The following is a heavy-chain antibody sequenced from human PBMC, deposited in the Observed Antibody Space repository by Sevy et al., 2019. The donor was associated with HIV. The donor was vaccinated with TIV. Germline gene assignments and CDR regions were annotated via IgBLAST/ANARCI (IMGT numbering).Heavy chain of an antibody. CDR3: ARKNYDSSGYYEGYYFDY. Sequence: ASVKVSCKASGYTFTGYYMHWVRQAPGQGLEWMGWINPNSGGTNYAQKFQGRVTMTRDTSISTAYMELSRLRSDDTAVYYCARKNYDSSGYYEGYYFDYWGQGTLVTVSS. CDR2: INPNSGGT. CDR1: GYTFTGYY. J-gene: IGHJ4*02. D-gene: IGHD3-22*01. V-gene: IGHV1-2*02.